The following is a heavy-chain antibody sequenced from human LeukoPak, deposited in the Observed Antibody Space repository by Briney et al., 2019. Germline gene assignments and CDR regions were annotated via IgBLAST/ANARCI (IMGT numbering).Heavy chain of an antibody. CDR2: IKEDRTAD. D-gene: IGHD1-1*01. J-gene: IGHJ4*02. V-gene: IGHV3-7*01. CDR3: VRGGWELDY. Sequence: GGSLRHSYAASGFSVRDFWMAWVRQAPGKGLEWVAHIKEDRTADYYVDSVKGRFSISKDDGKNSLHLQMNSLRVEDTAVYYGVRGGWELDYWGQGTLVTVSS. CDR1: GFSVRDFW.